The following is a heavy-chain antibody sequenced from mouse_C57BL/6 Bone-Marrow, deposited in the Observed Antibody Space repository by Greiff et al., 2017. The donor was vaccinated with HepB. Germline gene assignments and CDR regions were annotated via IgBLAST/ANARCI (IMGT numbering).Heavy chain of an antibody. CDR3: ARGYYIAY. CDR2: ISSGSSTI. CDR1: GFTFSDYG. D-gene: IGHD2-12*01. Sequence: DVQLVESGGGLVKPGGSLKLSCAASGFTFSDYGMHWVRQAPEKGLEWVAYISSGSSTIYYADTVKGRFTISRDNAKNTLFLQMTSLRSEDTAMYYCARGYYIAYWGQGTLVTVSA. V-gene: IGHV5-17*01. J-gene: IGHJ3*01.